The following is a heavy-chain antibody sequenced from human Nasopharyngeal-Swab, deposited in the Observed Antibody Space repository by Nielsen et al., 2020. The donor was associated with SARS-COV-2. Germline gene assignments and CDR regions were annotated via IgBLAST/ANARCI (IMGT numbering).Heavy chain of an antibody. V-gene: IGHV3-30-3*01. CDR1: GFTFSSYA. D-gene: IGHD5-24*01. CDR3: ARESRDVEMASYYFDY. J-gene: IGHJ4*02. Sequence: GGSLRLSCAASGFTFSSYAMHWIRKAPGKGLGWVAVISYDGSNKYYADSVKGRFTISRDNSKNTLYLQMNSLRAEDTAVYYCARESRDVEMASYYFDYWGQGTLVTVSS. CDR2: ISYDGSNK.